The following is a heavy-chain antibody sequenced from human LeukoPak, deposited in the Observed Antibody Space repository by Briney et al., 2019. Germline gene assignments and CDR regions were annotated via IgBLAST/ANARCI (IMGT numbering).Heavy chain of an antibody. J-gene: IGHJ4*02. D-gene: IGHD1-26*01. CDR2: INPNSGGT. CDR1: GGTFSSYA. Sequence: ASVKVSCKASGGTFSSYAISWVRQAPGQGLEWMGWINPNSGGTNYAQKFQGRVTMTRDTSISTAYMELSRLRSDDTAVYYCARAIEPVVGASPFDYWGQGTLVTVSS. CDR3: ARAIEPVVGASPFDY. V-gene: IGHV1-2*02.